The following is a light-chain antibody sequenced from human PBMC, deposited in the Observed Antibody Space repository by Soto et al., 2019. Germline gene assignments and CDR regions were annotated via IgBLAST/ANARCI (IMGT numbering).Light chain of an antibody. J-gene: IGLJ2*01. CDR1: SSNIGSNY. CDR2: RND. Sequence: QSVLTQPPSASGTPGQRVTISCSGSSSNIGSNYVYWYQQFPGSAPKLLIYRNDQRPSGVPDRFSGSKSGTSASLAISGPRSEDEADYYCAAWDDRLSAVVFGGGTQLTVL. CDR3: AAWDDRLSAVV. V-gene: IGLV1-47*01.